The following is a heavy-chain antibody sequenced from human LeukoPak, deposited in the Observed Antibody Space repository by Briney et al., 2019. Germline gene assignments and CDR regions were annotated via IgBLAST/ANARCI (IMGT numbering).Heavy chain of an antibody. V-gene: IGHV3-11*01. CDR3: AINLAVAGTFDY. CDR1: GFTFSDYY. J-gene: IGHJ4*02. CDR2: ISSSGSTI. Sequence: PGGSLRLPCTASGFTFSDYYMSWIRQAPGKGLEWVSYISSSGSTIYYADSVKGRFTISRDHANNSLYLQMNSLRAEDAAVYYCAINLAVAGTFDYWGQGTLVTVSS. D-gene: IGHD6-19*01.